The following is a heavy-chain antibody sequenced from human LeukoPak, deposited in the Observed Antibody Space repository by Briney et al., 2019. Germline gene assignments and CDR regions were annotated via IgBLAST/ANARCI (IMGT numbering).Heavy chain of an antibody. Sequence: PGGSLRLSCAASGFTFDDHAMHWVRQAPGKGLEWVSGISWNSGSIGYADSVKGRFTISRDTAKNSLYLQMNSLRAEDTALYYCAKDIAAAGNFDYWGRGTLVTVSS. V-gene: IGHV3-9*01. J-gene: IGHJ4*02. D-gene: IGHD6-13*01. CDR1: GFTFDDHA. CDR3: AKDIAAAGNFDY. CDR2: ISWNSGSI.